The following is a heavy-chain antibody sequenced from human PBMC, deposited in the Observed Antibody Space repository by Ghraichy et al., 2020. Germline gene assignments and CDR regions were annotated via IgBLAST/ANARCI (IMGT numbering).Heavy chain of an antibody. V-gene: IGHV5-51*01. CDR2: IYPGDSDT. Sequence: GESLNISCKGSGYSFTTYWIGWVRQMPGKGLEWMGIIYPGDSDTRYSPSFQGQVTISADKSISTAYLQWSSLKASDTAMYYCARQSDGSGGIGDAFDIWGQGTVVTVSS. J-gene: IGHJ3*02. CDR1: GYSFTTYW. D-gene: IGHD3-10*01. CDR3: ARQSDGSGGIGDAFDI.